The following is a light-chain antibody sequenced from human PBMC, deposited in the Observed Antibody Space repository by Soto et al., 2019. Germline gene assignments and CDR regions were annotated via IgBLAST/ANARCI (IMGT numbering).Light chain of an antibody. J-gene: IGLJ1*01. CDR3: SSYGSTSTRYV. CDR1: SSDVGGYNY. Sequence: QSALTQPASVSGSPGQSITISCTATSSDVGGYNYVSWYQQHPGKAPKLMIYEVSNRPSGVSNRFSGAKSGNTASLTISGLQAEDEADYFCSSYGSTSTRYVFGTGTKVTVL. CDR2: EVS. V-gene: IGLV2-14*01.